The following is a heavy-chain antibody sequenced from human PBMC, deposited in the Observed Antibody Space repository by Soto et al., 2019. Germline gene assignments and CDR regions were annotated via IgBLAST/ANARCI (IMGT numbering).Heavy chain of an antibody. Sequence: QVQLQESGPGLVEPSQTLSLICTVSGGSISSGEYYWSWIRQLPGKGLEWIGYIYYSGTTFHNPSLKSRVSISVDTSKNLFSLKLSSMTAADTAMYYCARTSGDYGLSKYFQHWGQGTLVTVSS. CDR2: IYYSGTT. D-gene: IGHD4-17*01. CDR1: GGSISSGEYY. J-gene: IGHJ1*01. CDR3: ARTSGDYGLSKYFQH. V-gene: IGHV4-31*03.